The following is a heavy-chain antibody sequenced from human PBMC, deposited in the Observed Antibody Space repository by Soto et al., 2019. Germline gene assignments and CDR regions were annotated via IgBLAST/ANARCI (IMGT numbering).Heavy chain of an antibody. D-gene: IGHD6-19*01. CDR3: ARHQVVGPSSGSPGWFDP. J-gene: IGHJ5*02. V-gene: IGHV4-39*01. Sequence: SETLSLTCTVSGGSISSSSYYWGWIRQPPGKGLEWIGSIYYSGSTYYNPSLKSRVTISVDTSKNQFSLKLSSVTAADTAVYYCARHQVVGPSSGSPGWFDPWGQGTLVTVSS. CDR1: GGSISSSSYY. CDR2: IYYSGST.